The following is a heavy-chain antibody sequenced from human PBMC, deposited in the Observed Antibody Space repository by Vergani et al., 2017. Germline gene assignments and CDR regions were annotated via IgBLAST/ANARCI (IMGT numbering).Heavy chain of an antibody. Sequence: QVQLVESGGGVVQPGRSLRLSCAASGFTFSSYGMHWVRQAPGKGLEWVAVISYDGSNKYYADSVKGRFTISRDNSKNTLYLQMNSLRAEDTAVYYCAKVSAADYGGSDYGGEGTLVTLS. CDR3: AKVSAADYGGSDY. V-gene: IGHV3-30*18. CDR2: ISYDGSNK. D-gene: IGHD4-23*01. CDR1: GFTFSSYG. J-gene: IGHJ4*02.